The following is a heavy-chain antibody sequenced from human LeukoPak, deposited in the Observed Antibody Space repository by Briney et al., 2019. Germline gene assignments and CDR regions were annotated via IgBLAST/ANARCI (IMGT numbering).Heavy chain of an antibody. CDR1: GYTFTSYY. J-gene: IGHJ3*02. V-gene: IGHV1-46*03. D-gene: IGHD2-2*01. Sequence: ASVKVSCKASGYTFTSYYMHWVRQAPGHGLDWMGIINPSGGSTSYAQKFQGRVTMTRDTSTSTVYMELSSLRSEDTAVYYCARELPISAATHAFDIWGRGTMVTVSS. CDR2: INPSGGST. CDR3: ARELPISAATHAFDI.